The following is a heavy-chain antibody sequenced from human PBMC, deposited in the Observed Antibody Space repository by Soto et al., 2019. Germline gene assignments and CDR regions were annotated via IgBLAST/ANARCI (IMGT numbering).Heavy chain of an antibody. V-gene: IGHV1-69*01. J-gene: IGHJ6*02. D-gene: IGHD6-19*01. CDR2: IIPVYGTS. Sequence: QVQLVQSGAEVKKPGSSVKVSCKASGGTVSNYAVSWVRQAPGQGREWMGGIIPVYGTSKYAQKFQGRVTITADESTSTVYMELSSLRSEDTAVYDCAIERAGAVAGTDYYGMDVWGQGTTVTVSS. CDR1: GGTVSNYA. CDR3: AIERAGAVAGTDYYGMDV.